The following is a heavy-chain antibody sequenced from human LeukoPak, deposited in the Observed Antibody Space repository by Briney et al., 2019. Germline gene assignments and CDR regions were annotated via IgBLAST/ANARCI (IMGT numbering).Heavy chain of an antibody. CDR1: GFTFNSYA. CDR2: ISSSSSTI. J-gene: IGHJ6*04. D-gene: IGHD3-10*02. Sequence: GGSLRLSCAASGFTFNSYAMTWVRQAPGKGLEWISYISSSSSTIYYADSVKGRFTISRDNAKNSLYLQMNSLRAEDTAVYYCAELGITMIGGVWGKGTTVTISS. V-gene: IGHV3-48*04. CDR3: AELGITMIGGV.